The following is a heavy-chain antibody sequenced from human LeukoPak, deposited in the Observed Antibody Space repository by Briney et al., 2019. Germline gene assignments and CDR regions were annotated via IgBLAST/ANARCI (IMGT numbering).Heavy chain of an antibody. J-gene: IGHJ6*02. CDR2: IWYDGNDK. CDR3: ARDGDFDYYYYYGMDV. Sequence: PGGSLRLSCAASGFTFSRYGMHWVRQAPGKGPEWVAVIWYDGNDKYYSDSVKGRFTISRDNSKNTLFLQMNSLRAEDTAVYYCARDGDFDYYYYYGMDVWGQGTTVTVSS. D-gene: IGHD7-27*01. V-gene: IGHV3-33*01. CDR1: GFTFSRYG.